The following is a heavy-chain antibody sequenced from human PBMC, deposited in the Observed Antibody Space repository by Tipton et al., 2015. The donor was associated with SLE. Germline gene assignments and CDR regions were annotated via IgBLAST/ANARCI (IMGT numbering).Heavy chain of an antibody. D-gene: IGHD3-10*01. CDR2: ISYDGSNK. J-gene: IGHJ5*02. V-gene: IGHV3-30*04. Sequence: RSLRLSCAASGFNFDDYAMHWVRQAPGKGLEWVAVISYDGSNKYYADSVKGRFTISRDNSKDTLYLQMNSLRAEDTAVYYCARGSSMVLGPLRWFDPWGPGNLVTVSS. CDR1: GFNFDDYA. CDR3: ARGSSMVLGPLRWFDP.